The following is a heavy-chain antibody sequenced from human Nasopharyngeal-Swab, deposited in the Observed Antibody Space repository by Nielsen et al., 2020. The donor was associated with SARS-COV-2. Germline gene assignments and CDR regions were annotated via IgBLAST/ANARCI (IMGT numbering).Heavy chain of an antibody. Sequence: SETLSLTCAVYGGSFSGYWSWIRQPPGKGLEWIGEINHSGSTNYNPSLKSRVTISVDTSKNQFSLKLSSVTAADTAVYYCARGWGYGDYENYYYYGMDVWGQGTTVTVSS. V-gene: IGHV4-34*01. J-gene: IGHJ6*02. CDR3: ARGWGYGDYENYYYYGMDV. CDR1: GGSFSGY. D-gene: IGHD4-17*01. CDR2: INHSGST.